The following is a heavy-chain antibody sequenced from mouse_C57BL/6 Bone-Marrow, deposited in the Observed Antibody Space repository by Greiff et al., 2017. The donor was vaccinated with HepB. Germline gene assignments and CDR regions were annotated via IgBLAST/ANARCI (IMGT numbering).Heavy chain of an antibody. CDR3: TRSGHYFDY. Sequence: VQLQQSGAELSKPGASVKLSCKASGYTFTSYWMHWVKQRPGQGLEWIGYINPSSGYTKYNQKFKGKAILTADKSSSTAYMELLSLTSEDSAVYYCTRSGHYFDYWGQGTTLTVSS. V-gene: IGHV1-7*01. CDR2: INPSSGYT. CDR1: GYTFTSYW. D-gene: IGHD1-3*01. J-gene: IGHJ2*01.